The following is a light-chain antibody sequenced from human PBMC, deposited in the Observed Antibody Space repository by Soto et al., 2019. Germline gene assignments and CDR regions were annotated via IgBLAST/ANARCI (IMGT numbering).Light chain of an antibody. J-gene: IGLJ2*01. Sequence: SYELTQPPSVSVSPGQTASITCSGDKLGNKYACWYQQKPGQSLVLVIYQDIKRPSGIPERFSGSNSGNTATLTISGTQAMDEADYYCQAWDSSTVVFAGGTKLTVL. V-gene: IGLV3-1*01. CDR3: QAWDSSTVV. CDR2: QDI. CDR1: KLGNKY.